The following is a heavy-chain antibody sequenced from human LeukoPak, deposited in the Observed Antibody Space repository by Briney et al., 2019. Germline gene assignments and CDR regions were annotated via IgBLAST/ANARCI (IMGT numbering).Heavy chain of an antibody. V-gene: IGHV1-2*02. J-gene: IGHJ4*02. CDR1: GYTFTGYY. CDR2: INPNTGYT. D-gene: IGHD5-24*01. CDR3: ARGRGRWLQSWLSY. Sequence: GASVKVSCKASGYTFTGYYIHWVRQAPGQGLEWMGWINPNTGYTRYVPKFQGRVTMTRDTSMSTTYMELTRLRSEDTAVYYCARGRGRWLQSWLSYWGQGTLVTVSS.